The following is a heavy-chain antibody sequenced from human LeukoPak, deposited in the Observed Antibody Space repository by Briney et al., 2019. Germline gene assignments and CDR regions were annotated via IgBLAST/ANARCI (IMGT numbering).Heavy chain of an antibody. D-gene: IGHD3-10*01. Sequence: GGSLRLSCAASGFIFSSCWMSWVRQSPGKGLEWVANIKPDGSEKYYVDSVKGRFTISRDNAKNALYLEMNSLRVGDTAVYYCARERMYSGSGSTYPYYDYSGQGTLVTVSS. CDR2: IKPDGSEK. CDR1: GFIFSSCW. V-gene: IGHV3-7*01. J-gene: IGHJ4*02. CDR3: ARERMYSGSGSTYPYYDY.